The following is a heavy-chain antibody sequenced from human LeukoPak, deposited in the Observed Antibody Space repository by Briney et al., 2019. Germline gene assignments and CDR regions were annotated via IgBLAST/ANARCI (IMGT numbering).Heavy chain of an antibody. J-gene: IGHJ6*02. D-gene: IGHD6-13*01. CDR2: ISGSGGST. CDR3: AKDKSSSWPGGMDV. V-gene: IGHV3-23*01. Sequence: GGSLRLSCAASGFTFSSYAMSWVRQAPGKGLEWVSAISGSGGSTYYADSVKGRFTISRDNSKNTLYLQMNSLRAEGTAVYYCAKDKSSSWPGGMDVWGQGTTVTVSS. CDR1: GFTFSSYA.